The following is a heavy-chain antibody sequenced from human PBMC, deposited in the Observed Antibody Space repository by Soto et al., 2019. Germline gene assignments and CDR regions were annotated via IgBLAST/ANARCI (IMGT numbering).Heavy chain of an antibody. CDR2: IDWDDDE. V-gene: IGHV2-70*01. CDR3: ARTSASSGYYSYYGMDV. J-gene: IGHJ6*02. Sequence: TQTLTLTCTFSGFSLGTSGLCVSWIRQPPGKALEWLALIDWDDDEYYSTSLKTRLNISKDTSKNQVVLTMTNMDTVDTATYYCARTSASSGYYSYYGMDVWGQGTTVTVSS. CDR1: GFSLGTSGLC. D-gene: IGHD3-22*01.